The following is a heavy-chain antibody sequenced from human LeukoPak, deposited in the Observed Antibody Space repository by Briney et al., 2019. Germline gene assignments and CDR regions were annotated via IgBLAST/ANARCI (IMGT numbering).Heavy chain of an antibody. V-gene: IGHV1-8*03. CDR1: GYTFTNYD. J-gene: IGHJ4*02. Sequence: ASVKVSCKASGYTFTNYDINWVRQATGQGLEWMGYMNPNSGNTGYAQKFQGRVTITKDTSISTAYTELSSLRSEDTAVYYCGREGFDYWGQGTLVTVSS. CDR2: MNPNSGNT. CDR3: GREGFDY.